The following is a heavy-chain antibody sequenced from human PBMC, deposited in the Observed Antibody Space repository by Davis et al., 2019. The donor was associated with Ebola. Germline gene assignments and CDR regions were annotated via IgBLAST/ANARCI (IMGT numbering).Heavy chain of an antibody. J-gene: IGHJ4*02. CDR2: IKTKTDGGTT. Sequence: GESLKISCAASGFTFCNAWMSWVRQAPGKGLEWVGRIKTKTDGGTTDYAAPVKGRFTISRDDSKNTLYLQMNSLKTEDTAVYYCTTVDRRTRVDYWGQGTLVTVSS. CDR1: GFTFCNAW. V-gene: IGHV3-15*01. CDR3: TTVDRRTRVDY.